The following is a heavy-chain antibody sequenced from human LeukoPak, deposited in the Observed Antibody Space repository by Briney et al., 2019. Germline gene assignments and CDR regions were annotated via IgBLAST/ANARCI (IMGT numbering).Heavy chain of an antibody. CDR3: ARGIVVVVAATYAFDI. Sequence: ASVKVSCKAPGYTFTGYYMHWVRQAPGQGLEWMGWINPNSGGTNYAQKFQGRVTMTRDTSISTAYMELSRLRSDDTAVYYCARGIVVVVAATYAFDIWGQGTMVTVSS. V-gene: IGHV1-2*02. D-gene: IGHD2-15*01. J-gene: IGHJ3*02. CDR2: INPNSGGT. CDR1: GYTFTGYY.